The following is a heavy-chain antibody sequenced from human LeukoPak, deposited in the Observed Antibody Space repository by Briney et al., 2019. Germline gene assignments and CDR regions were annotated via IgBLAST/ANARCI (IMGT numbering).Heavy chain of an antibody. J-gene: IGHJ4*02. V-gene: IGHV4-59*01. Sequence: PSETLSLTCTVSGGPISSYYWSWIRQPPGKGLEWIGYIYYSGSTNYNPSLKSRVTISVDTSKNQFSLKLSSVTAADTAVYYCARGGSYWSSFDYWGQGTLVTVSS. CDR1: GGPISSYY. D-gene: IGHD1-26*01. CDR3: ARGGSYWSSFDY. CDR2: IYYSGST.